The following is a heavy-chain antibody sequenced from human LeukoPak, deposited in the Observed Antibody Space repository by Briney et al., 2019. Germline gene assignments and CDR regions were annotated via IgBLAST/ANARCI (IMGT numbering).Heavy chain of an antibody. Sequence: ASVKVSCKASGYTFISYFMHWVRQAPGQGLEWMGWINTNTGNPTYAQGFTGRFVFSLDTSVSTAYLQISSLKAEDTAVFYCARFRGSGIRAGDYWGQGTLVTVSS. CDR1: GYTFISYF. D-gene: IGHD3-10*01. V-gene: IGHV7-4-1*02. CDR3: ARFRGSGIRAGDY. CDR2: INTNTGNP. J-gene: IGHJ4*02.